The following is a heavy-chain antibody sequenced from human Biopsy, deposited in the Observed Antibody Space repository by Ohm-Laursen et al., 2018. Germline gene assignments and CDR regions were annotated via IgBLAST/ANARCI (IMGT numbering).Heavy chain of an antibody. CDR1: GGTFSNYA. CDR3: ATPFQYYDSWGGYPPFDH. CDR2: IIAVSGLV. V-gene: IGHV1-69*17. Sequence: SSVKVSCKASGGTFSNYAISWVRQAPGEGLEWMGGIIAVSGLVNYAPKFQGRVSITADKSTTTAYMELSNLKSEDTAVYYCATPFQYYDSWGGYPPFDHWGQGALVTVSS. D-gene: IGHD3-3*01. J-gene: IGHJ4*02.